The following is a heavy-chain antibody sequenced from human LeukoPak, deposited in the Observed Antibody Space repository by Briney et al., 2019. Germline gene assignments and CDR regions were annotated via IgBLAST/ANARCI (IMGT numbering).Heavy chain of an antibody. D-gene: IGHD3-10*01. CDR1: GFTVSSNY. CDR3: ARDEKWFGELLDY. J-gene: IGHJ4*02. V-gene: IGHV3-21*01. Sequence: GGSLRLSCAASGFTVSSNYMSWVRQAPGKGLEWVSSISSSSSYIYYADSVKGRFTISRDNAKNSLYLQMNSLRAEDTAVYYCARDEKWFGELLDYWGRGTLVTVSS. CDR2: ISSSSSYI.